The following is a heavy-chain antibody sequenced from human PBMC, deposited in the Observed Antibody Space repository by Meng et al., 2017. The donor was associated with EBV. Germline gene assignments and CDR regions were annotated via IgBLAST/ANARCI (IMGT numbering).Heavy chain of an antibody. Sequence: QVQLVQCGAEVKKPGAPGKVSCKASGYTFTSHWMHWVRQAPGQGLEWMGIINPSDGYTMYEQKFQGRVTVTADRPTATAYMVLRNLRSDDTAVYYCARGTPGRSYSDYWGPGTLVTASS. J-gene: IGHJ4*02. CDR1: GYTFTSHW. D-gene: IGHD3-10*01. CDR3: ARGTPGRSYSDY. CDR2: INPSDGYT. V-gene: IGHV1-46*01.